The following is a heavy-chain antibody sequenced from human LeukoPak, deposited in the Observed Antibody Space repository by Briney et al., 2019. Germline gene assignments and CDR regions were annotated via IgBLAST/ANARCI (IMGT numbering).Heavy chain of an antibody. Sequence: ASVKVSCKASGYTFTGYYMHWVRQAPGQGLEWMGWINPYRGDTNYAQKIQGRVTMTRDTSISTAYMELSRLRSDDTAVYYCARALALSSLPIDDWGQGSLVTVSS. CDR1: GYTFTGYY. D-gene: IGHD2-2*01. CDR2: INPYRGDT. V-gene: IGHV1-2*02. CDR3: ARALALSSLPIDD. J-gene: IGHJ4*02.